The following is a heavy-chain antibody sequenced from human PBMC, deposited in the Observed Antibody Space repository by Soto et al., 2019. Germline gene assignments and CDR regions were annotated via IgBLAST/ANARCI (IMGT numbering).Heavy chain of an antibody. Sequence: GGSLRLSCAASGFTFSSYGMSWVHQASGKGLEWVSVISDGGGSTFYADSVKGRFTISRDNSKNTLYLQMNSLRAEDTAVYYCAKNPSPRYYDFWSGLSNWFDPWAQGTLVTVSS. J-gene: IGHJ5*02. V-gene: IGHV3-23*01. CDR1: GFTFSSYG. CDR3: AKNPSPRYYDFWSGLSNWFDP. CDR2: ISDGGGST. D-gene: IGHD3-3*01.